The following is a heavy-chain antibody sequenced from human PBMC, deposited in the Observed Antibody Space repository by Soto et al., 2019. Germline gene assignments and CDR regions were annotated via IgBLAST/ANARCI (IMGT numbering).Heavy chain of an antibody. Sequence: SETLSLTCTVSGGSIRSDSYYLSWIGQHPGDGLEWIGYIYDTGSTHYNPSLKSRVSISIDTSKNQFSLKLSSVTAADTAVYYCATYVRLGYACDLWGQGTMVTVSS. CDR3: ATYVRLGYACDL. V-gene: IGHV4-31*03. D-gene: IGHD3-16*01. CDR1: GGSIRSDSYY. J-gene: IGHJ4*03. CDR2: IYDTGST.